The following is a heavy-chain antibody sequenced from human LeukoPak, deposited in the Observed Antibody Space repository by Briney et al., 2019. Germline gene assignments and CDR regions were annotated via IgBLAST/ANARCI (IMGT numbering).Heavy chain of an antibody. D-gene: IGHD6-19*01. CDR1: AFTSSDDY. CDR3: ASPASVAGDNFDY. V-gene: IGHV3-11*01. Sequence: AGSLRLSCAASAFTSSDDYMSWIRPAQGKGLGWVSYISSSGSTIYYADSVKGPFTISTDNATNSLYLQMNRGRAEDTAVYYCASPASVAGDNFDYWGQGTLVTVSS. CDR2: ISSSGSTI. J-gene: IGHJ4*02.